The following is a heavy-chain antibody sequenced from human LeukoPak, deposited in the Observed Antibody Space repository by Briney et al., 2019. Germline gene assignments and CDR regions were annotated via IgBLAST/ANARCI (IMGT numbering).Heavy chain of an antibody. CDR1: GYPISSGYY. J-gene: IGHJ6*03. Sequence: PSETLSLTCTVSGYPISSGYYWGWIRQPPGKGLEWIGSIYHSGSTYYNPSLKSRVTMSVDTSKNQFSLKLSSVTAADTAVYYCARSYLLPSYYYYYMDVWGKGTTVTISS. D-gene: IGHD3-10*01. CDR2: IYHSGST. CDR3: ARSYLLPSYYYYYMDV. V-gene: IGHV4-38-2*02.